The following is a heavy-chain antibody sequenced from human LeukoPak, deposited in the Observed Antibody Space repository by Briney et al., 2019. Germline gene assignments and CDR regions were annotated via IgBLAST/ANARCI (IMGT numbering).Heavy chain of an antibody. J-gene: IGHJ4*02. CDR2: VDPEDGET. Sequence: KLSCKVSGYTFTDYYMQWVPQAHGKGLEWMGLVDPEDGETIYAEKFKGRVTITAYTSTDTAYMELSSLRSEDTAVYYCATTGMGYWGQGTLVTVSS. CDR1: GYTFTDYY. V-gene: IGHV1-69-2*01. CDR3: ATTGMGY. D-gene: IGHD1-14*01.